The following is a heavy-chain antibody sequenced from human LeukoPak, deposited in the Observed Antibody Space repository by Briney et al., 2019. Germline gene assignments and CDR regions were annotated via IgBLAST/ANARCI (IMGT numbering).Heavy chain of an antibody. CDR1: GGSISSSSYY. V-gene: IGHV4-39*07. CDR2: IYYSGGT. J-gene: IGHJ4*02. CDR3: ARTNMVRGVIIGGQDY. Sequence: SETLSLTCTVSGGSISSSSYYWGWIRQPPGKGLEWIGSIYYSGGTYYNPSLKSRVTISVDTSKNQFSLKLSSVTAADTAVYYCARTNMVRGVIIGGQDYWGQGTLVTVSS. D-gene: IGHD3-10*01.